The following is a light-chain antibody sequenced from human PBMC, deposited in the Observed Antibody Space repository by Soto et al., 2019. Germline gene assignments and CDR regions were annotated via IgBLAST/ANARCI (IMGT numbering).Light chain of an antibody. CDR1: NIGSKG. J-gene: IGLJ2*01. V-gene: IGLV3-21*04. CDR2: SDT. Sequence: SYELTQPPSVSVAPGKTASISCGGNNIGSKGVHWYQQKPGQAPVLVIYSDTDLPPVIPERFSGSNSANLATLTISRVEAGDEGDYYCQVWDSGSAHVVFCGWTKRTVL. CDR3: QVWDSGSAHVV.